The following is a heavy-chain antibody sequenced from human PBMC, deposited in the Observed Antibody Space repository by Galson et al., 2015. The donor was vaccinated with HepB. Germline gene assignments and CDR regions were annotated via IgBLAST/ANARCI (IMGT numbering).Heavy chain of an antibody. Sequence: SLRLSCAASGFTFSSYSMNWVRQAPGKGLEWVSSISSSSSYIYYADSVKGRFTISRDNAKNSLYLQMNSLRAEDTAVYYCAREAGYDFWSGYHFFPWGQGTLVTVSS. CDR2: ISSSSSYI. CDR3: AREAGYDFWSGYHFFP. J-gene: IGHJ5*02. V-gene: IGHV3-21*01. CDR1: GFTFSSYS. D-gene: IGHD3-3*01.